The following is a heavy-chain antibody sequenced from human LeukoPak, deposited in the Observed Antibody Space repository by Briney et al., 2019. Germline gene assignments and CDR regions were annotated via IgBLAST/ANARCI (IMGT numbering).Heavy chain of an antibody. V-gene: IGHV1-18*01. D-gene: IGHD6-13*01. Sequence: ASVKVSCKASGYTFTSYGISWVRQAPGQGLEWMGWISAYNGNTNYAQKFQGRVTITADESTSTAYMELSSLRSEDTAVYYCARGISSSSPAADWGQGTLVTVSS. CDR3: ARGISSSSPAAD. CDR2: ISAYNGNT. CDR1: GYTFTSYG. J-gene: IGHJ4*02.